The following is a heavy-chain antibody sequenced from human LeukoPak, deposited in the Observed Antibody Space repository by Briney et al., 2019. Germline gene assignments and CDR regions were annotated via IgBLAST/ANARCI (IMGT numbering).Heavy chain of an antibody. CDR1: GFTFSDYY. CDR2: ISSSGSTI. J-gene: IGHJ3*02. D-gene: IGHD3-22*01. CDR3: ARVGSYYYDSSGYYYPEAFDI. V-gene: IGHV3-11*01. Sequence: PGGSLRLSCAASGFTFSDYYMSWIRQAPGKGLEWVSYISSSGSTIYYADSVKGRFTISRDNAKNSLYLQMNSLRAEDTAVYCCARVGSYYYDSSGYYYPEAFDIWGQGTMVTVSS.